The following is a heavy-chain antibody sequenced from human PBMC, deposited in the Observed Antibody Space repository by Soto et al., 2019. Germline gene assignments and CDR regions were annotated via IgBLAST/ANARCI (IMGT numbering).Heavy chain of an antibody. J-gene: IGHJ6*02. CDR2: IDPSDSYT. CDR1: GYSFTSYW. V-gene: IGHV5-10-1*01. D-gene: IGHD6-13*01. CDR3: ARTLAAAGSRGYYYYGMDV. Sequence: LKISCKGSGYSFTSYWISWVRQMPGKGLEWMGRIDPSDSYTNYSPSFQGHVTISADKSISTAYLQWSSLKASDTAMYYCARTLAAAGSRGYYYYGMDVWGQGTTVTVS.